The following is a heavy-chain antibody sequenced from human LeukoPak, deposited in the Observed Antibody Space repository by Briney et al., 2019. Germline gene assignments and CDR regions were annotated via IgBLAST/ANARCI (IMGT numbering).Heavy chain of an antibody. CDR2: IYYSGSS. CDR1: GGSISSSSYY. Sequence: PSETLSLTCTVSGGSISSSSYYWGWIRQPPGEGLEWIGNIYYSGSSFYNPSLKSRVTISVDTSKNQFSLKLSSVTAADTAVYYCARKPLTQFDYWGQGTLVTVSS. J-gene: IGHJ4*02. CDR3: ARKPLTQFDY. V-gene: IGHV4-39*01.